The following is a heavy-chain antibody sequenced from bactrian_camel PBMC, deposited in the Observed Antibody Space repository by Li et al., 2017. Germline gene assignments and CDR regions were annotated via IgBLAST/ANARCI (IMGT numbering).Heavy chain of an antibody. V-gene: IGHV3S53*01. CDR2: ITVDGRT. D-gene: IGHD3*01. Sequence: HVQLVESGGGSVQTGGHLRLSCVVSRHPYSKYCMAWFRQAPGKEREGVASITVDGRTTYADSLKARFTISRDNAKSTLYLQMNNLKPEDTAMYYCAADRALDDDCYVGSLYTDFAYWGQGTQVTVS. CDR3: AADRALDDDCYVGSLYTDFAY. J-gene: IGHJ6*01. CDR1: RHPYSKYC.